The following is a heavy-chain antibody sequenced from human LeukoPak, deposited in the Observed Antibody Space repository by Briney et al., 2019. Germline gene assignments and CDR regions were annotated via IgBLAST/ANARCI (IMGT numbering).Heavy chain of an antibody. D-gene: IGHD6-19*01. CDR1: GFTFSRYG. CDR3: GRAAYGSSGWYYGMDV. CDR2: IWYDESKK. Sequence: GESLRLSCAASGFTFSRYGMHWVRQAPGKGLEWVAVIWYDESKKYYADSVKGRFTISRDNSKNTLYLQMNSLRAEDTAVYYCGRAAYGSSGWYYGMDVWGQGTTVSVSS. J-gene: IGHJ6*02. V-gene: IGHV3-33*08.